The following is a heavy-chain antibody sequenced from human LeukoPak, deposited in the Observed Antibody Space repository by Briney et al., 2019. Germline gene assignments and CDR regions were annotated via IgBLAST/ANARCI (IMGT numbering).Heavy chain of an antibody. CDR3: AKEGGYRYGFGIGDDAIDI. D-gene: IGHD5-18*01. Sequence: GGSLRLSCAASGFTFSSYGMHWVRQAPGKGLEWVTSIQYDGNNKYYVDSVKGRFSISRYNPNNTLFLQMNSLRAEDTAVYYCAKEGGYRYGFGIGDDAIDIWGEGTMVTVSS. CDR1: GFTFSSYG. CDR2: IQYDGNNK. V-gene: IGHV3-30*02. J-gene: IGHJ3*02.